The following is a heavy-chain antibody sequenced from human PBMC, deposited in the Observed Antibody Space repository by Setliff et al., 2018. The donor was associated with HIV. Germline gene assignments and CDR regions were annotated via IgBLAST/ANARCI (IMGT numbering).Heavy chain of an antibody. V-gene: IGHV4-61*09. CDR1: GGSISSGSYY. D-gene: IGHD1-1*01. CDR2: IYTSGST. Sequence: TLSLTCTVSGGSISSGSYYWSWIRQPAGKGLEWIGHIYTSGSTNYNPSLKSRVTISVDTSKNQFSLKLSSVTAADTAVYYCARGNYYYYYYMDVWGKGTTVTVSS. J-gene: IGHJ6*03. CDR3: ARGNYYYYYYMDV.